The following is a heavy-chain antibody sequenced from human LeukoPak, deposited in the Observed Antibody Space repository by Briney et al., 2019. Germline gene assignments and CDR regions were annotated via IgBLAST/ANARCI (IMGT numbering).Heavy chain of an antibody. V-gene: IGHV3-7*01. J-gene: IGHJ3*01. CDR1: GFTFSSYW. Sequence: GGSLRLSCAASGFTFSSYWMTWVRQAPGKGLKCVANIKEDGSEEYYVDSVKGRFSISRDNAKNSLHLQMNSLRAEDTAVYYCARDWLAGNPYHTFDLWGKGTMVTVSS. D-gene: IGHD3-22*01. CDR2: IKEDGSEE. CDR3: ARDWLAGNPYHTFDL.